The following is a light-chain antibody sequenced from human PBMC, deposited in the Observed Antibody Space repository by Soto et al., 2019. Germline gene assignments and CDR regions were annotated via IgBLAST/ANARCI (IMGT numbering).Light chain of an antibody. CDR2: GAS. V-gene: IGKV3-20*01. CDR3: QQYDIPPLT. J-gene: IGKJ1*01. CDR1: QRISSTY. Sequence: IVLTQSPCTLSLSPGERATISCRASQRISSTYLAWYQQKPGRAPRLLIYGASRRATGIPDRFSGSGSGTDFTLTISRLEPEDFAVYYCQQYDIPPLTFGRGTRVEI.